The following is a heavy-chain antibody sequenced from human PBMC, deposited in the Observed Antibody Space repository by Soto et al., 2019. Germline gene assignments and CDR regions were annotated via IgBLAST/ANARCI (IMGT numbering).Heavy chain of an antibody. CDR3: ASLARDTAMVFDY. Sequence: PSETLSLTCTVSGCSISSGGYYWSWIRQHPGKGLEWIGYIYYSGSTYYNPSLKSRVTISVDTSKNQFSLKLSSVTAADTAVYYCASLARDTAMVFDYWGQGTLVTVSS. J-gene: IGHJ4*02. CDR1: GCSISSGGYY. CDR2: IYYSGST. V-gene: IGHV4-31*03. D-gene: IGHD5-18*01.